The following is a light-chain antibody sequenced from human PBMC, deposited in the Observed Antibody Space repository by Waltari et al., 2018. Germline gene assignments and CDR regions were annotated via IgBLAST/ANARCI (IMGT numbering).Light chain of an antibody. J-gene: IGLJ2*01. CDR1: SSDVGGFNL. V-gene: IGLV2-23*02. CDR2: EVS. Sequence: QSALPQPAPVSGSPGQSITIPCPGPSSDVGGFNLASGYQQHPGKAPKLMVYEVSRRPSGVFNRFPGSKSGNPASLTISGLQAEDEADYYCCSDAGSSTLVFGGGTKLTVL. CDR3: CSDAGSSTLV.